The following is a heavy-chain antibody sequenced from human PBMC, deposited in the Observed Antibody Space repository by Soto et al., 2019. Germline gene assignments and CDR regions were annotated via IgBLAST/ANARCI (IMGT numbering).Heavy chain of an antibody. J-gene: IGHJ4*02. CDR3: ARVAYSYGISRYYFDN. D-gene: IGHD5-18*01. CDR1: GFTFSSYW. V-gene: IGHV3-74*01. Sequence: EVQLVESGGGLVQPGGSLRLSCAASGFTFSSYWMHWVRQAPGKGLVWVSRINSDGSSTSYADSVKGRFTISRDNTKNTLYLQMNSLRAEDTAVYYCARVAYSYGISRYYFDNWGQGTLVTVSS. CDR2: INSDGSST.